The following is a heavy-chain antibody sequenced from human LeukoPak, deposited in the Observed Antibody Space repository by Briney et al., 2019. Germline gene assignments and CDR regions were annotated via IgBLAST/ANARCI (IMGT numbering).Heavy chain of an antibody. CDR2: ISGSGGST. Sequence: GGSLRLSCAASGFTFSSYAMSWVRQAPGKGLERVSAISGSGGSTYYADSVKGRFTISRDNSKNTLYLQMNSLRAEDTAVYYCAKDEIYDYVWGSYRGGYWGQGTLVTVSP. V-gene: IGHV3-23*01. D-gene: IGHD3-16*02. CDR1: GFTFSSYA. J-gene: IGHJ4*02. CDR3: AKDEIYDYVWGSYRGGY.